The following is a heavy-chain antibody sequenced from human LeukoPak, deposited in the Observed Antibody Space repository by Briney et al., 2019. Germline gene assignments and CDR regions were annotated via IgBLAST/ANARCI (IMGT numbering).Heavy chain of an antibody. Sequence: PSETLSLTCAIYGGSFSGYYWSWIRQPPGKGLEWIGEINHSGSTNYNPSLKSRVTISVDTSKNQFSLKLSSVTAADTAVYYCARSGGTMVRGVIGAFDIWGQGTMVTVSS. D-gene: IGHD3-10*01. V-gene: IGHV4-34*01. CDR1: GGSFSGYY. CDR2: INHSGST. J-gene: IGHJ3*02. CDR3: ARSGGTMVRGVIGAFDI.